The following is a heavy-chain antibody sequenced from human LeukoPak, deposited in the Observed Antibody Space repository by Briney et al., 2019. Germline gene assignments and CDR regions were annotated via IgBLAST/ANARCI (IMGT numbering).Heavy chain of an antibody. CDR1: GFTFSSCV. CDR3: AKFQQTAVTTVVDFDY. Sequence: GGSLRLSCAASGFTFSSCVMNWVRQAPGKGLEWVSTISGSGGSTYYADSVKGRFTISRDNSKNTLYLQMNSLRAEDTAVYYCAKFQQTAVTTVVDFDYWGQGTLVTVSS. CDR2: ISGSGGST. J-gene: IGHJ4*02. V-gene: IGHV3-23*01. D-gene: IGHD4-17*01.